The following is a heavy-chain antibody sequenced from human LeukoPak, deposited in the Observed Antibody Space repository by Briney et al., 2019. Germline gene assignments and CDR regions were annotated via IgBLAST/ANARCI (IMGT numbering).Heavy chain of an antibody. CDR2: IWPGDSDT. V-gene: IGHV5-51*01. CDR1: GYNFGNYW. CDR3: ARQYYDVLTGFYIHFDY. J-gene: IGHJ4*02. Sequence: GGSLKISCKGSGYNFGNYWIGWVRQMPGKGLEWMGIIWPGDSDTKYSPSFQGQVTISVDKSISTTYLQWSSLKASDTAIYYCARQYYDVLTGFYIHFDYWGQGTLVTVSS. D-gene: IGHD3-9*01.